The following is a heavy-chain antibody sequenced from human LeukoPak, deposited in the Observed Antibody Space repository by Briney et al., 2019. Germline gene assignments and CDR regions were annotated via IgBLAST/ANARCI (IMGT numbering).Heavy chain of an antibody. CDR2: INGDGSWT. Sequence: GGSLRLSCAASGNYWMHWVRQAPGKGLVWVSHINGDGSWTTYADSVKGRFTISKDIAKNTVYLQMNNLRAEDTAVYYCVSFYETYWGRGTLVTVSS. CDR3: VSFYETY. D-gene: IGHD2-2*01. J-gene: IGHJ4*02. CDR1: GNYW. V-gene: IGHV3-74*01.